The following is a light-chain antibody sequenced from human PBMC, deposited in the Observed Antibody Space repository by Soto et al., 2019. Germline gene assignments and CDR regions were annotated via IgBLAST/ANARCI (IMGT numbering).Light chain of an antibody. CDR1: SSDVGGYNY. CDR3: SSYTSISTRV. J-gene: IGLJ1*01. Sequence: QSALTQPASVSGSPGQSITISCTGTSSDVGGYNYVSWYQQHPGKAPKLMIYDVSNRPSGVSNRFSGSKSGNTASLTISGLQADDEADYYCSSYTSISTRVFGTGNKVTVV. V-gene: IGLV2-14*01. CDR2: DVS.